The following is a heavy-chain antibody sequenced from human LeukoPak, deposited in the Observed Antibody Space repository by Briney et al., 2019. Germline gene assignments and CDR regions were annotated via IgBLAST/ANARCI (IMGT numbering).Heavy chain of an antibody. CDR3: ARAAGIMVYAIGSFDY. CDR2: ISSNGGST. D-gene: IGHD2-8*01. CDR1: GFTFSSYA. Sequence: GGSLRLSCAASGFTFSSYAMHWVRQAPGKGLEYVSAISSNGGSTYYANSVKGRFTISRDNSRNTLYLQMGSLRAEDMAVYYCARAAGIMVYAIGSFDYWGQGTLVTVSS. V-gene: IGHV3-64*01. J-gene: IGHJ4*02.